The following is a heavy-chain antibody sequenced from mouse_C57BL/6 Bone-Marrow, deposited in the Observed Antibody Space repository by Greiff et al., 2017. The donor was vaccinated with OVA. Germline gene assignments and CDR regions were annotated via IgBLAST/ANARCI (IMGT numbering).Heavy chain of an antibody. Sequence: VQLQQSGAELVMPGASVKLSCKASGYTFTSYWMHWVKQRPGQGLEWIGEIDPSDSYTNYNQKFKGKSTLTVDKSSSTAYMQLSSLTSEDSAVYYCASEGLRREFAYWGQGTLVTVSA. J-gene: IGHJ3*01. CDR2: IDPSDSYT. CDR3: ASEGLRREFAY. CDR1: GYTFTSYW. V-gene: IGHV1-69*01. D-gene: IGHD2-4*01.